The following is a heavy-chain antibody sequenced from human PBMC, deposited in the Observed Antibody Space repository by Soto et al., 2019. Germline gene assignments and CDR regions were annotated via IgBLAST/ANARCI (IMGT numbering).Heavy chain of an antibody. Sequence: GGSVRLSCAASGFTFSSYAISWVRHAPGKGLEWVSAISGSGGSTYYADSVKGRFTISRDNSKNTLYLQMNSLRAEDTAVYYCAKEEVVVVTATYNWFDPWGQGTLVTVSS. CDR1: GFTFSSYA. D-gene: IGHD2-21*02. J-gene: IGHJ5*02. CDR2: ISGSGGST. CDR3: AKEEVVVVTATYNWFDP. V-gene: IGHV3-23*01.